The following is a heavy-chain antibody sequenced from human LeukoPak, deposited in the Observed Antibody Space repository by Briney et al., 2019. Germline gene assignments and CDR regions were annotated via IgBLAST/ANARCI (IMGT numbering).Heavy chain of an antibody. CDR1: GYTYTGYY. CDR3: ARDLISGYSYGTSGGY. Sequence: GASVKVSCKASGYTYTGYYMHWVRQAPGQGLEWVGRINPDSGGTNYAQKFQGRVTMTRDTSISTAYMELSRLRSDDTALYYCARDLISGYSYGTSGGYWGQGTLVTVSS. D-gene: IGHD5-18*01. J-gene: IGHJ4*02. CDR2: INPDSGGT. V-gene: IGHV1-2*06.